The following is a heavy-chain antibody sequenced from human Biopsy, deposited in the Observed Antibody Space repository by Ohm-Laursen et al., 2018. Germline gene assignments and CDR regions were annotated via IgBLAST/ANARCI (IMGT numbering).Heavy chain of an antibody. D-gene: IGHD5-18*01. V-gene: IGHV3-74*01. J-gene: IGHJ4*02. CDR3: AKAGRGYIDY. CDR1: GFTFSSSW. Sequence: SLRLSCTASGFTFSSSWMHWVRQAPGKGLEWVSRFNSDGTDTTYADSVKGRFTNSRDNAKNTLYLQMNSLRVEDTAVYYCAKAGRGYIDYWGQGTLVMVSS. CDR2: FNSDGTDT.